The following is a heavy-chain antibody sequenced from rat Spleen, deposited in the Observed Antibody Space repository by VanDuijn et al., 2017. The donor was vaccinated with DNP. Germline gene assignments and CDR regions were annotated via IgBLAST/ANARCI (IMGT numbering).Heavy chain of an antibody. J-gene: IGHJ2*01. D-gene: IGHD1-11*01. CDR2: ISYDGGST. Sequence: EVQLVESGGGLVQPGRSLKLSCVASGFTFGDYAMAWVRQSPQKGLEWVASISYDGGSTYYRDSVKGRFTISRDNAESTLYLQLNSLRSEDTATYYCTTDFERGYWGQGVMVTVSS. CDR1: GFTFGDYA. V-gene: IGHV5-20*01. CDR3: TTDFERGY.